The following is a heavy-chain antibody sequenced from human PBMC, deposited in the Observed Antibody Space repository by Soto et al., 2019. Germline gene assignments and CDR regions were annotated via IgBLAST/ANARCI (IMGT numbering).Heavy chain of an antibody. CDR2: ISGSGGST. CDR1: GFTFSSYA. J-gene: IGHJ4*02. Sequence: EVQLLESGGGLVQPGGSLRLSCAASGFTFSSYAMSWVRQAPGKGLEWVSAISGSGGSTYYADSVKGRFTISRDNSKNTLYLQMNSLGAEDTAVYYCAKARTRITMIVVVITSPYFDYWGQGTLVTVSS. D-gene: IGHD3-22*01. CDR3: AKARTRITMIVVVITSPYFDY. V-gene: IGHV3-23*01.